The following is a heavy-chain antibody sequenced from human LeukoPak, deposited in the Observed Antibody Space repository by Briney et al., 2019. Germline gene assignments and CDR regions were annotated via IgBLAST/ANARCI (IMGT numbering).Heavy chain of an antibody. CDR2: INPNSGGT. D-gene: IGHD6-19*01. V-gene: IGHV1-2*04. Sequence: ASVKVSCKASGYTFTGYYMHWVRQAPGQGLEWMGWINPNSGGTNYAQKFQGWVTMTRDTSISTAYMELSRLRSDDTAVYYCARDVGSGWYGPFDIWGPGTMVTVSS. CDR1: GYTFTGYY. CDR3: ARDVGSGWYGPFDI. J-gene: IGHJ3*02.